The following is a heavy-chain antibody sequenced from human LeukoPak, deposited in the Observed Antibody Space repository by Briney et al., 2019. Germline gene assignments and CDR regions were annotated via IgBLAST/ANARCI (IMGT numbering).Heavy chain of an antibody. V-gene: IGHV4-59*01. CDR3: ARGGGSVTPFDS. D-gene: IGHD4-23*01. CDR1: GGSISSYY. Sequence: SETLSLTCTVSGGSISSYYWSWIRQPPGKGLEWIGHIYYSGSTNYNPSLKSRVTISVDTSKKQFSLKLNSVTAADTAVYYCARGGGSVTPFDSWGQGTLVTVSS. CDR2: IYYSGST. J-gene: IGHJ4*02.